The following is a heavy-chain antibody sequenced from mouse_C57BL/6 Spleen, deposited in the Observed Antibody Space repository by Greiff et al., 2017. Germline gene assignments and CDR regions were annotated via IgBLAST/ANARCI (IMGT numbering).Heavy chain of an antibody. CDR1: GYTFTDYN. Sequence: VQLQQSGPELVKPGASVKMSCKASGYTFTDYNMHWVKQSHGKSLEWIGYINPNNGGTSYNQKFKGKATLTVNKSSSTAYMELRSLTSEDSAVYYCARGTITTVVAPHFDYWGQGTTLTVSS. CDR3: ARGTITTVVAPHFDY. CDR2: INPNNGGT. D-gene: IGHD1-1*01. J-gene: IGHJ2*01. V-gene: IGHV1-22*01.